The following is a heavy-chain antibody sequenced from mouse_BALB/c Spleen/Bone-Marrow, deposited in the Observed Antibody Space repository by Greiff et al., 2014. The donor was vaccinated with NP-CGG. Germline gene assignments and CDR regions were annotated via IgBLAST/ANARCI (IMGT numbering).Heavy chain of an antibody. Sequence: QVQLQQSGAELARPGASVKMSCKASGYTFTSYTIHWVKQRPGQCLEWIGYINPSSDYTNYNQKFKDKATLTADKSSSTAYMQLSSLTSEDSAVYYCAREGLRAWFVYWGQGTLVTVSA. CDR3: AREGLRAWFVY. V-gene: IGHV1-4*01. CDR2: INPSSDYT. J-gene: IGHJ3*01. D-gene: IGHD2-4*01. CDR1: GYTFTSYT.